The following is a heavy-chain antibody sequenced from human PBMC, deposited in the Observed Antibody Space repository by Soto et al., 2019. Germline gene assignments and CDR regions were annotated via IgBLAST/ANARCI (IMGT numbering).Heavy chain of an antibody. Sequence: ASVKVSCKASGYTFTSYGISWVRQAPGQGLEWMGWISAYNGNTNYAQRLQGRVTMTTDTSTSTAYMELRSLRSDDTAVYYCARDLRLKDYYYGMDVWGQGTTVTVSS. J-gene: IGHJ6*02. CDR3: ARDLRLKDYYYGMDV. CDR1: GYTFTSYG. CDR2: ISAYNGNT. D-gene: IGHD3-16*01. V-gene: IGHV1-18*01.